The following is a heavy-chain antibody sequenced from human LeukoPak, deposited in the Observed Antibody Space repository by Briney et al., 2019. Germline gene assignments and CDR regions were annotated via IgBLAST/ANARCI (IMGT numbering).Heavy chain of an antibody. J-gene: IGHJ4*02. CDR1: GFTFSDYY. V-gene: IGHV3-11*06. CDR2: ISSSSSYT. D-gene: IGHD6-13*01. Sequence: PGGSLRLSCAASGFTFSDYYVSWIRQAPGKGLEWVSYISSSSSYTNYADSVKGRFTISRDNAKNSLYLQMNSLRAEDTAVYYCARRHSSSWYFDYWGQGTLVTVSS. CDR3: ARRHSSSWYFDY.